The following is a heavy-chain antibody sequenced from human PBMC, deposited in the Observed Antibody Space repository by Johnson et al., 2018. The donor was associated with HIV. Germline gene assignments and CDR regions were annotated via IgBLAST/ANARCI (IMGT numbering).Heavy chain of an antibody. CDR3: AKDLRGYSYGLGAFDI. V-gene: IGHV3-7*01. CDR2: IKQDGSEK. J-gene: IGHJ3*02. D-gene: IGHD5-18*01. CDR1: GFTFSSYA. Sequence: EVQLVESGGGVVQPGRSLTLSCAASGFTFSSYAMHWVRQAPGKGLEWVANIKQDGSEKYYVDSVKGRFTISRDNAKNSLYLQMNSLRAEDTAVYYCAKDLRGYSYGLGAFDIWGQGTMVTVSS.